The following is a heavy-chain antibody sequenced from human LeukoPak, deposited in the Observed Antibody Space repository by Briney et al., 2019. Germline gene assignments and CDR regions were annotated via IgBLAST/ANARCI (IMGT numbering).Heavy chain of an antibody. CDR1: GFTFSSYS. V-gene: IGHV3-21*01. J-gene: IGHJ4*02. D-gene: IGHD4-17*01. CDR3: ARVSTVTPDY. CDR2: ISSSSSYI. Sequence: PGGSLRLSCAASGFTFSSYSMNWVRQPPGKGLEWVSSISSSSSYIYYAASVKGRFTISRDNAKNSLYLQMNSLRAEDTAVYYCARVSTVTPDYWGQGTLVTVSS.